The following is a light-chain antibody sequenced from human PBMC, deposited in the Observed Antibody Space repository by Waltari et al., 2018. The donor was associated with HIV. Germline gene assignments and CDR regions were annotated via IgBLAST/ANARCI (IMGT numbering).Light chain of an antibody. CDR2: DVT. J-gene: IGLJ3*02. Sequence: QSALTQPRSVSGSPGQSVTISCTGTNSDIGDYNYVSSYQQHPGKAPKLMIYDVTKRPSGVPDRFSGSKSGNTASLTISGLQAEDEAAYYCCSFAGSYTLVFGGGTKLTVL. CDR1: NSDIGDYNY. CDR3: CSFAGSYTLV. V-gene: IGLV2-11*01.